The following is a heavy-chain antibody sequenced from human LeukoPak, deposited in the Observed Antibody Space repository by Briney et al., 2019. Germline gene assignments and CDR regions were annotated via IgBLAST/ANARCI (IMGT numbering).Heavy chain of an antibody. CDR2: IRYDGSNK. J-gene: IGHJ4*02. CDR1: GFTFSSYG. CDR3: AKEPTGYYYDSRGYYGGY. V-gene: IGHV3-30*02. Sequence: GGSLRLSCAASGFTFSSYGMHWVRQAPGKGLEWVAVIRYDGSNKYYADSVKGRFTISRDNSKNTLYLQMNSLRPEDTAVYYCAKEPTGYYYDSRGYYGGYWGQGTLVNVSS. D-gene: IGHD3-22*01.